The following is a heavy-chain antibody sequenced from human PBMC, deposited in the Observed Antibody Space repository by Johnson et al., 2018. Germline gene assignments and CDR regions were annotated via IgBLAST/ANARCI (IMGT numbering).Heavy chain of an antibody. V-gene: IGHV3-30*18. CDR3: SKTEHYGSAFYYYYGMDV. CDR1: GFTFSSYA. D-gene: IGHD3-10*01. Sequence: VQLVESGGGVVQXGRSXRLXCAAAGFTFSSYAMHWVRQAPGKGLEWVAVISYDGRNKYYGDSVKGRFTISRDNSKNTLYLQMNSLRAEDTAVYYCSKTEHYGSAFYYYYGMDVWGQGTTVTVSS. CDR2: ISYDGRNK. J-gene: IGHJ6*02.